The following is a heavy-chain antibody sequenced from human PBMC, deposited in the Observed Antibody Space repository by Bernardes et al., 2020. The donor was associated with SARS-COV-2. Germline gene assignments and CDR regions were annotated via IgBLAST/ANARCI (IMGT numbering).Heavy chain of an antibody. D-gene: IGHD6-6*01. V-gene: IGHV1-2*04. CDR3: ARQQLVRLWRIRNYYGMDV. J-gene: IGHJ6*02. CDR2: INPNSGGT. Sequence: ASVKVSCKASGYTFTGYYMHWVRQAPGQGREWMGWINPNSGGTNYAQKFQGWVTMTRDTSISTAYMELSRLRSDDTAVYYCARQQLVRLWRIRNYYGMDVWGQGTTVTVSS. CDR1: GYTFTGYY.